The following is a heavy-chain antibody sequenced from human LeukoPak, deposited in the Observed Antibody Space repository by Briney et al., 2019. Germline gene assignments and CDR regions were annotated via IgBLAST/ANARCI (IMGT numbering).Heavy chain of an antibody. Sequence: GGSLRLSCAASTFTFDNYGMSWVRQAPGKGLEWVSGINWNGGSTGYADSVKGRFTISRDNAKNSLYLQMNSLRAEDTALYYCARIDTYYYDSSGYYSAFDIWGQGTIVTVSS. CDR1: TFTFDNYG. CDR3: ARIDTYYYDSSGYYSAFDI. D-gene: IGHD3-22*01. V-gene: IGHV3-20*04. CDR2: INWNGGST. J-gene: IGHJ3*02.